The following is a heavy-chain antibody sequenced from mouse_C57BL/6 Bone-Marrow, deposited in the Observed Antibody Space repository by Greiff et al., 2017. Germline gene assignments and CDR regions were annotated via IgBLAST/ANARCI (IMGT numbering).Heavy chain of an antibody. CDR3: ARKEITTVAPFDY. Sequence: VKLQESGPELVKPGASVKISCKASGYAFSSSWMNWVKQRPGKGLEWIGRIYPGDGDTNYNGKFKGKATLTADKSSSTAYMQLSSLTSEDSAVYFCARKEITTVAPFDYWGQGTTLTVSS. CDR2: IYPGDGDT. V-gene: IGHV1-82*01. CDR1: GYAFSSSW. D-gene: IGHD1-1*01. J-gene: IGHJ2*01.